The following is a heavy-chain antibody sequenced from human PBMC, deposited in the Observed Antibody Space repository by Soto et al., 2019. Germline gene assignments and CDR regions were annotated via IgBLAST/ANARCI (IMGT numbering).Heavy chain of an antibody. CDR3: ARSMARVSDY. CDR2: IYYSGST. CDR1: GGSISSYY. V-gene: IGHV4-59*08. Sequence: SETLSLTCTVFGGSISSYYWNWIRQPPGKGLEWIGNIYYSGSTNYNPSLTSRVTISVDTSKNQFPLKLTSLTSADTAAYYCARSMARVSDYWGQGTLVTVSS. D-gene: IGHD3-10*01. J-gene: IGHJ4*02.